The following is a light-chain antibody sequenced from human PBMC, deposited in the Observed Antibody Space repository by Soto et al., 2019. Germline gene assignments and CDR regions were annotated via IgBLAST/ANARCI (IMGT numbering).Light chain of an antibody. Sequence: EIVLTQSPGTLSLSPGERATLSCRASQTVSSSYLAWYQQKPGLAPRLLIYGASSRATGIPDRFSGSGSGTDFTLTISRPEPEDFAVYYCQQYGSSPRTFGQGTKVEIK. CDR3: QQYGSSPRT. V-gene: IGKV3-20*01. CDR1: QTVSSSY. CDR2: GAS. J-gene: IGKJ1*01.